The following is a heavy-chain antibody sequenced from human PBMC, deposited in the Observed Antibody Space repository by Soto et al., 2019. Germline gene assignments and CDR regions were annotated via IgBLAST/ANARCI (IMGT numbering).Heavy chain of an antibody. J-gene: IGHJ4*02. V-gene: IGHV3-11*06. CDR2: SSNSGTFA. CDR1: GFTFSDYY. CDR3: AISGDNFNVLDY. D-gene: IGHD1-1*01. Sequence: GGSLILSCAASGFTFSDYYMSWVRQAPGRGLEWISYSSNSGTFARYATSVKGRFSISRDNANNSLYLEMNSLRVEDTAVYYCAISGDNFNVLDYWGQGT.